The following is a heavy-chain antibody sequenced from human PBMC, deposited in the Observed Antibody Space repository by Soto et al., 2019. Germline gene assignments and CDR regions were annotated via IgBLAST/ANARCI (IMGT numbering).Heavy chain of an antibody. CDR2: INAGNGNT. J-gene: IGHJ4*02. D-gene: IGHD6-6*01. Sequence: ASVKVSCKASGYTFTSYAMHWVRQAPGQRLEWMGWINAGNGNTKYSQKFQGRVTITRDTSASTAYMELSSLRSEDTAVYYCARGYSSSLNNLGFDYWGQGTLVTVSS. V-gene: IGHV1-3*01. CDR1: GYTFTSYA. CDR3: ARGYSSSLNNLGFDY.